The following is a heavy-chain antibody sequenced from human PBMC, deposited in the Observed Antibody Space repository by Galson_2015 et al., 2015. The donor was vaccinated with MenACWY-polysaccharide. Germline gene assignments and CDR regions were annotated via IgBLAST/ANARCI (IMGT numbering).Heavy chain of an antibody. CDR1: GDSITSAGHH. V-gene: IGHV4-31*03. D-gene: IGHD3-3*01. CDR3: AGIPSTMSSFGWFDP. J-gene: IGHJ5*02. Sequence: TLSLTCSVSGDSITSAGHHWTWLRQHPETGLVWIGYIFNNGGPKSNPSLRSRVTISSDTSRNQSSLQLTSVTAADTATYYCAGIPSTMSSFGWFDPWGQGILVTVSS. CDR2: IFNNGGP.